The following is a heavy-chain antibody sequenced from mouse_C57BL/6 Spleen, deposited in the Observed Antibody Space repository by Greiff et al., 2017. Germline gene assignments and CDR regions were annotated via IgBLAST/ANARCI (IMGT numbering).Heavy chain of an antibody. CDR2: INYDGSST. CDR1: GFTFSDYY. V-gene: IGHV5-16*01. Sequence: EVMLVESEGGLVQPGSSMKLSCTASGFTFSDYYMAWVRQVPEKGLEWVANINYDGSSTYYLDSLKSRFIISRDNAKNILYLQMSSLKSEDTATYYCARYPLGLGAMDYWGQGTSVTVSA. J-gene: IGHJ4*01. CDR3: ARYPLGLGAMDY. D-gene: IGHD4-1*01.